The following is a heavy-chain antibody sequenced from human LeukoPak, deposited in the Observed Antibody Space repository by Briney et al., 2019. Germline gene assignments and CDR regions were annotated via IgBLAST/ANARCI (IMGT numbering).Heavy chain of an antibody. CDR1: GGSISSYY. CDR2: IYYSGST. Sequence: PSETLSLTCTVSGGSISSYYWSWIRQPPGQGLEWIGYIYYSGSTNYNPSLKSRVTISVDTSKNQFSLKLSSVTAADTAVYYCARSGCTNGVCYRGYYYGMDVWGQGTTVTVSS. CDR3: ARSGCTNGVCYRGYYYGMDV. V-gene: IGHV4-59*08. J-gene: IGHJ6*02. D-gene: IGHD2-8*01.